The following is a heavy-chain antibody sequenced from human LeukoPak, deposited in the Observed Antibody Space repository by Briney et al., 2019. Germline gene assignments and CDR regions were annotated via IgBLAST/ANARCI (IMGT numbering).Heavy chain of an antibody. CDR3: ARAMVRGSAFDI. CDR2: ISSSSSYI. CDR1: GFTFSSYS. Sequence: GGSLRLSCAASGFTFSSYSMNWVRQAQGKGLEWVSSISSSSSYIYYADSVKGRFTISRDNAKNSLYLQMNSLRAEDTAVYYCARAMVRGSAFDIWGQGTMVTVSS. D-gene: IGHD3-10*01. V-gene: IGHV3-21*01. J-gene: IGHJ3*02.